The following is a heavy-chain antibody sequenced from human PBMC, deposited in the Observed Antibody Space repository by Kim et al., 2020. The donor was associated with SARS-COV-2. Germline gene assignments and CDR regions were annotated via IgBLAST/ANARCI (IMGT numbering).Heavy chain of an antibody. CDR2: IWYDGSNK. CDR1: GFTFSSYG. D-gene: IGHD5-12*01. Sequence: GGSLRLSCAASGFTFSSYGMHWVRQAPGKGLEWVAVIWYDGSNKYYADSVKGRFTISRDNSKNTLYLQMNSLRAEDTAVYYCARDGRDGYNRGAFDIWGQGTMVTVSS. J-gene: IGHJ3*02. V-gene: IGHV3-33*01. CDR3: ARDGRDGYNRGAFDI.